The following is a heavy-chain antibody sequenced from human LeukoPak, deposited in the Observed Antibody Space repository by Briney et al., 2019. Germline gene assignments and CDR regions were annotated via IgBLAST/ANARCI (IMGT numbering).Heavy chain of an antibody. D-gene: IGHD5-18*01. Sequence: SETPSLTCAVSGGSISSSNWWSWVRQPPGKGLEWIGEIYHSGSTNYNPSLKSRVTISVDKSKNQFSLKLSSVTAADTAVYYCARDPATAMVGGSGYWGQGTLVTVSS. CDR3: ARDPATAMVGGSGY. CDR1: GGSISSSNW. V-gene: IGHV4-4*02. J-gene: IGHJ4*02. CDR2: IYHSGST.